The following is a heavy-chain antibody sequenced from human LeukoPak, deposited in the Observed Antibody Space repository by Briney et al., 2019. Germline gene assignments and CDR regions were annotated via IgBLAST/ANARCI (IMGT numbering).Heavy chain of an antibody. V-gene: IGHV1-18*01. D-gene: IGHD4-17*01. CDR3: AVGRDYGDYRYYYYMDV. CDR2: ISAYNGNT. J-gene: IGHJ6*03. CDR1: GYTFTSYG. Sequence: ASVKVSCKASGYTFTSYGISWVRQAPGQGLEWMGWISAYNGNTNYAQMLQGRVTITADKSTSTAYMELSSLRSEDTAVYYCAVGRDYGDYRYYYYMDVWGKGTTVTVSS.